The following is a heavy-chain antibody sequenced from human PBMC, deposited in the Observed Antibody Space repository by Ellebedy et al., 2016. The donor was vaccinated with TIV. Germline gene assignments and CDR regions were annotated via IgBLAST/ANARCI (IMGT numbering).Heavy chain of an antibody. CDR3: ARGPKRAEYFQH. J-gene: IGHJ1*01. Sequence: MPSETLSLTCTVSGGSISSGGYYWSWIRQHPGKGLEWIGYIYYSGSTYYNPSLKSRVTISVDTSKNHFSLKLSSVTAADTAVYYCARGPKRAEYFQHWGQGTLVTVSS. CDR1: GGSISSGGYY. CDR2: IYYSGST. V-gene: IGHV4-31*03.